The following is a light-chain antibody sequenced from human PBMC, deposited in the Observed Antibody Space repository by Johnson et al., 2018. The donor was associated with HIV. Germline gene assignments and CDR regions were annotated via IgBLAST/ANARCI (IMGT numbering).Light chain of an antibody. CDR3: GTWDSSLSTGGV. CDR1: RSNIGNNY. Sequence: QSVLTQPPSVSAAPGQKVTISCSGSRSNIGNNYVSWYQQLPGTAPKVLIYDNNKRPSGIPDRFSGSKSGTSATLGITGLQTGDEADYYCGTWDSSLSTGGVFGTGTKVTVL. V-gene: IGLV1-51*01. J-gene: IGLJ1*01. CDR2: DNN.